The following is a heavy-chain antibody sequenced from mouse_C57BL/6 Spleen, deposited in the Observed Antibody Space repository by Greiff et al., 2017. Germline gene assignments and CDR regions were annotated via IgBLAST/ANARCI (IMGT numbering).Heavy chain of an antibody. D-gene: IGHD2-4*01. J-gene: IGHJ2*01. CDR2: IYPGDGDT. CDR1: GYAFSSSW. CDR3: ARQYDYADY. V-gene: IGHV1-82*01. Sequence: QVQLQQSGPELVKPGASVKISCKASGYAFSSSWMNWVKQRPGKGLEWIGRIYPGDGDTNYNGKFKGKATLTADKSSSTAYMQLSSLTSEDSAVYFCARQYDYADYWGQGTTLTVSS.